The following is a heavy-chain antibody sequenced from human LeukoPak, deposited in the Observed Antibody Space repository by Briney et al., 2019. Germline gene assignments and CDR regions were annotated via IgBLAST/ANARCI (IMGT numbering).Heavy chain of an antibody. Sequence: PGGSLRLSCAASGFTFSSYGMHWVRQAPGKGLEWVAFIWYDGSNKYYSDSVKGRFTISRDNSKNTLYLQMNSLRAEDTAVYYCAKVGVVPAAMSYWGQGTLVTVSS. J-gene: IGHJ4*02. V-gene: IGHV3-30*02. CDR1: GFTFSSYG. D-gene: IGHD2-2*01. CDR2: IWYDGSNK. CDR3: AKVGVVPAAMSY.